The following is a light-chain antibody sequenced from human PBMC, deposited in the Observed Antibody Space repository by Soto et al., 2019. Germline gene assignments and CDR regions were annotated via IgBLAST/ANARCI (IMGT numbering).Light chain of an antibody. J-gene: IGLJ1*01. CDR2: EVR. CDR1: SSDIGSYNY. V-gene: IGLV2-14*01. CDR3: ISYRGSDTSYV. Sequence: QSLLSQPAAVSGSPGHSITISCTGTSSDIGSYNYVAWYQQFPGKTPKLIIYEVRNRPSGVSFRFSGSKSGNKASLTISGLQAEDEADYYCISYRGSDTSYVFGTGTKVTVL.